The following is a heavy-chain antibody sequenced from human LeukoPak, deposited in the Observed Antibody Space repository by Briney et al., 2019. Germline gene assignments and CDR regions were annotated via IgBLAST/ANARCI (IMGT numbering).Heavy chain of an antibody. V-gene: IGHV4-4*02. CDR3: ARQKYSVSWYISWFDP. D-gene: IGHD6-13*01. J-gene: IGHJ5*02. Sequence: SGPTLVNPSGTMSLTCAISGGSISNRNWWSWVRQPPGKGLESIGKIYHTGITKYSPSLKSRVTISVDTSKDQFSLKLSSVTAAETAVYYCARQKYSVSWYISWFDPWGQGTQVTVSS. CDR2: IYHTGIT. CDR1: GGSISNRNW.